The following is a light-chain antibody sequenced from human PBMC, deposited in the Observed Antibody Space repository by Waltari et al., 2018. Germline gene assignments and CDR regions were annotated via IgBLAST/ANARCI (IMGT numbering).Light chain of an antibody. CDR1: QSLLHRDGNTD. CDR2: KVS. J-gene: IGKJ5*01. CDR3: MQGTHWPPT. V-gene: IGKV2-30*02. Sequence: DVVMTQSPLSLPVTLGQPASTPFSSTQSLLHRDGNTDLNWFQQRPGQSPRCLIYKVSDRDSGVPDRFSGSGSGTDFTLKISRVEAEDVGVYYCMQGTHWPPTFGRGTRLEIQ.